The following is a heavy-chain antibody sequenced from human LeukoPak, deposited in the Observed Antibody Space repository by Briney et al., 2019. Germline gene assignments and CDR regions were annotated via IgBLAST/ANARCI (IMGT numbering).Heavy chain of an antibody. CDR3: ARGWLAETTVVTPYNY. V-gene: IGHV1-69*13. D-gene: IGHD4-23*01. CDR2: IIPIFGKA. Sequence: ASVKVSCTASGGSFIIYAINWVRQAPGQGLEWMGGIIPIFGKANYAQKFQDRVAITAVESMSTVYMELSSLRSEDTAVYYCARGWLAETTVVTPYNYWGQGTLVTVSS. J-gene: IGHJ4*02. CDR1: GGSFIIYA.